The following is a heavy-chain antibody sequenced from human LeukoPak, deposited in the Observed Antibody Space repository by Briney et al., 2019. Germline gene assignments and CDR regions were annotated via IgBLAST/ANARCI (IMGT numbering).Heavy chain of an antibody. CDR3: ARWPITRNYDILTGYYFPWPNDAFDI. D-gene: IGHD3-9*01. Sequence: PSETLSLTCTVAGGSISSYYWSWLRQPPGQGLEWIGYIYCSGSTNYNPSLKSRVTISVDTSKNQFSLMLSSVTAADTDVYYCARWPITRNYDILTGYYFPWPNDAFDIWGQGTMVTVSS. V-gene: IGHV4-59*01. CDR1: GGSISSYY. CDR2: IYCSGST. J-gene: IGHJ3*02.